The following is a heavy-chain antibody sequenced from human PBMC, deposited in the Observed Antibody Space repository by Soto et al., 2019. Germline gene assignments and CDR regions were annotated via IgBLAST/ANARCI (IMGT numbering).Heavy chain of an antibody. CDR3: ARDDVLCDGGRGYGIPLDV. V-gene: IGHV3-66*01. D-gene: IGHD2-15*01. J-gene: IGHJ6*04. CDR1: GFTVSSKY. Sequence: EVQLVESGGGLVQPGGSLRLSCAASGFTVSSKYMTWLRQAPGKGLEWVSLIQSGGTTYYADSVKGRSTISRDTSENTLHLQMDSLRVEDTAVSYCARDDVLCDGGRGYGIPLDVWGNGSPVTVSS. CDR2: IQSGGTT.